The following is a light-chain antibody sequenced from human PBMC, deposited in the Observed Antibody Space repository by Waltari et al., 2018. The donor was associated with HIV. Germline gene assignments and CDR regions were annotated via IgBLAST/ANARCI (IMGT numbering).Light chain of an antibody. Sequence: QPALTLPAPPDGFPRKPTTTPCTGRLTYFGAYYLVSSDQQHPDNAPKTVIYGVYQRPSVISDRISGSKSGGTASLTITGLRAEDEAVYHCCTFGGTSSSLVCAGGTRLTVL. J-gene: IGLJ3*02. V-gene: IGLV2-23*02. CDR1: LTYFGAYYL. CDR2: GVY. CDR3: CTFGGTSSSLV.